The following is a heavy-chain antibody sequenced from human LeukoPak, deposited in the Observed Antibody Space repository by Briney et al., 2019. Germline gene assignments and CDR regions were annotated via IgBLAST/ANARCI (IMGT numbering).Heavy chain of an antibody. Sequence: GRSLRLSCAASGFAFSSYGMHWVRQAPGKGLEWVAVISYDGSNKYYADSVKGRFTISRDNSKNTLYLQMNSLRAEDTAVYYCAKERGYDILTGYYSYGMDVWGEGTTVTVSS. CDR3: AKERGYDILTGYYSYGMDV. CDR2: ISYDGSNK. V-gene: IGHV3-30*18. D-gene: IGHD3-9*01. CDR1: GFAFSSYG. J-gene: IGHJ6*04.